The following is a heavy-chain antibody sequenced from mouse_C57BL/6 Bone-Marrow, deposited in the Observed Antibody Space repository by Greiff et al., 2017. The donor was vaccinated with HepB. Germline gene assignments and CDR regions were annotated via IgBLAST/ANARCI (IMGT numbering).Heavy chain of an antibody. J-gene: IGHJ3*01. Sequence: EVQGVESGGGLVQPKGSLKLSCAASGFSFNTYAMNWVRQAPGKGLEWVARIRSKSNNYATYYADSVKDRFTISRDDSESMLYLQMNNLKTEDTAMYYCVREGREGFCFAYWGQGTLVTVSA. CDR1: GFSFNTYA. CDR2: IRSKSNNYAT. CDR3: VREGREGFCFAY. V-gene: IGHV10-1*01.